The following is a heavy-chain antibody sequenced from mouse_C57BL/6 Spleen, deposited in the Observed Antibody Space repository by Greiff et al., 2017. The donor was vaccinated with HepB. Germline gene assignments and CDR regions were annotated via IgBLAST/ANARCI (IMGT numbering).Heavy chain of an antibody. Sequence: EVKLMESGPGLAKPSQTLSLTCSVTGYSITSDYWNWIRKFPGNKLEYMGYISYSGSTYYNPSLKSRISITRDTSKNQYYLQLNSVTTEDTATYYCARSPPYYDYDGGYYFDYWGQGTTLTVSS. CDR1: GYSITSDY. D-gene: IGHD2-4*01. J-gene: IGHJ2*01. CDR2: ISYSGST. V-gene: IGHV3-8*01. CDR3: ARSPPYYDYDGGYYFDY.